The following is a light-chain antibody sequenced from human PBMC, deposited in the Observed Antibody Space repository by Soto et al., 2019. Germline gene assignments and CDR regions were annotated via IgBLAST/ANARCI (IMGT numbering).Light chain of an antibody. V-gene: IGLV2-14*03. CDR1: SSDIGGSDF. J-gene: IGLJ2*01. Sequence: QSALTQPASVSGSPGQSITISCTGTSSDIGGSDFVSWYQHHPGKAPKLLIYDASDRPSGISDHFSGSKSGDTASLTISGLRAEDEADYYCSSFSRSTTPMLFGGGTKLTVL. CDR3: SSFSRSTTPML. CDR2: DAS.